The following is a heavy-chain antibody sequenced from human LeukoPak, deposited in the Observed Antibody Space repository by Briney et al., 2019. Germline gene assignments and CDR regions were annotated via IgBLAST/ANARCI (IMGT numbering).Heavy chain of an antibody. CDR3: ARYSYGSGYFDY. CDR2: IYYSGST. Sequence: SETLSLTCTVSGGSITSYYWSWIRQSPGKGLEWIGFIYYSGSTNYNPSLRSRVTISVDTSKNQFSLKVTSVTTADTAVYYCARYSYGSGYFDYWGQGTLATVSS. D-gene: IGHD3-10*01. J-gene: IGHJ4*02. V-gene: IGHV4-59*01. CDR1: GGSITSYY.